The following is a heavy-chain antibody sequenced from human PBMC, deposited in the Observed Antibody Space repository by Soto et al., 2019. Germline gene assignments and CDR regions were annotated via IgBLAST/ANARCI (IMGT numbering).Heavy chain of an antibody. Sequence: PGESLKISCKGSGYSFTSYWIGWGRQMPGKGLEWMGIIYPGDSDTRDSPSFQGQVTISADKSISTAYLQWSGLKASDTAMYYCARLGRDYAYTWFDPWGQGTLVTVSS. CDR3: ARLGRDYAYTWFDP. CDR1: GYSFTSYW. J-gene: IGHJ5*02. D-gene: IGHD4-17*01. CDR2: IYPGDSDT. V-gene: IGHV5-51*01.